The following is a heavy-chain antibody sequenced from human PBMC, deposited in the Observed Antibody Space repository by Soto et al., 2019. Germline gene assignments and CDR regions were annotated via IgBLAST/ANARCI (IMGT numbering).Heavy chain of an antibody. V-gene: IGHV1-18*01. CDR1: GYTFSNFG. J-gene: IGHJ5*02. Sequence: GASVKVSCKASGYTFSNFGISWVRQAPGEGLEWMGWISPNSEKTKIAQRFQGRVTMTTDISTSTSYLELRGLTSDDTAVYYCTKDAKFDDISTGYFVNDLWG. CDR3: TKDAKFDDISTGYFVNDL. D-gene: IGHD3-9*01. CDR2: ISPNSEKT.